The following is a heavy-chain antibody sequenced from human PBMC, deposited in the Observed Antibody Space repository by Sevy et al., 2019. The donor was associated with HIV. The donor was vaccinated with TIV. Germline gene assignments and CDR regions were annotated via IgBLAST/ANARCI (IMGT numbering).Heavy chain of an antibody. CDR2: IYQSGST. Sequence: SETLSLTCTVSGGSVSSGSYYWSWIRQPPGKGLEWIGYIYQSGSTKYNPSLKSRVTLSVDMSKNQFSLKLSSVTAADTAVYYCARAYSSSWTGYYFDYWGQGTLVTVSS. V-gene: IGHV4-61*01. CDR1: GGSVSSGSYY. J-gene: IGHJ4*02. D-gene: IGHD6-13*01. CDR3: ARAYSSSWTGYYFDY.